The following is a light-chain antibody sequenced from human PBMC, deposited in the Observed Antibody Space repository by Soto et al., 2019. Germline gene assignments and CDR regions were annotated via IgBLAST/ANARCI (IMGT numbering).Light chain of an antibody. CDR2: GAS. Sequence: EIVMTQSPATLFVSPGERVTLSCRASRSVITNLAWYQHKPGQAPRLLIYGASTRAADIAARFSGSGSGTEFTLTISSLQSEDFAFYYCHQYNDWPLPTFGGGTKVEIK. CDR1: RSVITN. J-gene: IGKJ4*01. V-gene: IGKV3-15*01. CDR3: HQYNDWPLPT.